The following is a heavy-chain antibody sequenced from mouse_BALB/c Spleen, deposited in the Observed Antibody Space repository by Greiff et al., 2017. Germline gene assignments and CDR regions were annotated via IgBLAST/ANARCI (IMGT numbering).Heavy chain of an antibody. J-gene: IGHJ1*01. Sequence: EVKLVESGPGLVKPSQSLSLTCTVTGYSITSDYAWNWIRQFPGNKLEWMGYISYSGSTSYNPSLKSRISITRDTSKNQFFLQLNSVTTEDTATYYCARYDYAWYFDVWGAGTTVTVSS. D-gene: IGHD2-4*01. CDR1: GYSITSDYA. CDR3: ARYDYAWYFDV. CDR2: ISYSGST. V-gene: IGHV3-2*02.